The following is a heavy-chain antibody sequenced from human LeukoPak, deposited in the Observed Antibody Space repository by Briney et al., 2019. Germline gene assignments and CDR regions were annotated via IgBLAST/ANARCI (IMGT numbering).Heavy chain of an antibody. D-gene: IGHD3-16*01. Sequence: SSETLSLTCTVSGGSINNYYWTWIRQPAGKGLEWIGRIYTSGSTNYNPSLKSRGTMSVDTSKSQFSLKLSSVTAADTAVYYCARGGYEYYYMDVWGKGTTVTVSS. CDR3: ARGGYEYYYMDV. CDR1: GGSINNYY. J-gene: IGHJ6*03. V-gene: IGHV4-4*07. CDR2: IYTSGST.